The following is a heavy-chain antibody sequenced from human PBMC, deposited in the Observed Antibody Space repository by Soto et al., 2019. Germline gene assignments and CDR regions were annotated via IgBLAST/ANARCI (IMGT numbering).Heavy chain of an antibody. J-gene: IGHJ4*02. CDR2: ISYDGSNK. CDR3: ARENLDGYNQSPTFDY. CDR1: GFTFSSYA. D-gene: IGHD5-12*01. Sequence: QVQLVESGGGVVQPGRSLRLSCAASGFTFSSYAMHWVRQAPGKGLEWVAVISYDGSNKYYADSVKGRFTISRDNSKNTLYLQMNSLRAEDTAVYYCARENLDGYNQSPTFDYWGQGTLVTVS. V-gene: IGHV3-30-3*01.